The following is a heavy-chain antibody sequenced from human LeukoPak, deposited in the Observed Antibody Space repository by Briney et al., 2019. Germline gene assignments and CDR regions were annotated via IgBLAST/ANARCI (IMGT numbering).Heavy chain of an antibody. D-gene: IGHD3-22*01. Sequence: ASVKVSCKASGYTFISYDINWVRRATGQGLEWMGWMNPNSGNTGYAQKFQGRVAMIRDTSIGTAYMELSSLRFEDTAVYYCARVSYLYDSSGNPYFDSFDIWGQGTMVTVSS. CDR2: MNPNSGNT. V-gene: IGHV1-8*01. CDR3: ARVSYLYDSSGNPYFDSFDI. J-gene: IGHJ3*02. CDR1: GYTFISYD.